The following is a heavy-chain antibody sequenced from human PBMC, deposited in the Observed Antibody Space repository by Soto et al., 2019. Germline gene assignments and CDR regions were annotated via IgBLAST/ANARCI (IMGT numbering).Heavy chain of an antibody. CDR3: ARRLFGSGLQLDS. CDR1: GASITTYY. D-gene: IGHD2-21*01. V-gene: IGHV4-59*01. CDR2: VYHTGST. Sequence: SETLSLTCDVSGASITTYYWSWIRQAPGKGLEWIGNVYHTGSTDYNSSLRSRVTISVDTSKNQFSLKVKSVTAADTAVYYCARRLFGSGLQLDSGGQGALVTGFS. J-gene: IGHJ4*02.